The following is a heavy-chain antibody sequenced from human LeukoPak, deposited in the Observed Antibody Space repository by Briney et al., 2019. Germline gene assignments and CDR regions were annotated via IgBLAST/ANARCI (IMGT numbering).Heavy chain of an antibody. J-gene: IGHJ6*02. CDR1: GFPFDAYT. CDR2: ISWNGGST. Sequence: PGGSLRLSCAASGFPFDAYTMHWVRQPPGKGLEWVSLISWNGGSTYYAGSVTGRFTIPRDNSKSSLYLQMNSLTTADTALYYCVKDGGYVGSDGYHYYSGMDVWGQGTTVTVSS. CDR3: VKDGGYVGSDGYHYYSGMDV. V-gene: IGHV3-43*01. D-gene: IGHD5-12*01.